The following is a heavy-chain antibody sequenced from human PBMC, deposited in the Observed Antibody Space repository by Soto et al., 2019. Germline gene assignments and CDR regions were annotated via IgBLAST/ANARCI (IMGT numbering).Heavy chain of an antibody. J-gene: IGHJ3*01. CDR2: INDGGGRT. CDR3: SKGNWGVVDDAFDV. D-gene: IGHD7-27*01. CDR1: GFTFRVYA. V-gene: IGHV3-23*01. Sequence: GGSLRLSCAASGFTFRVYAISWVRQAPGKGLEWVSAINDGGGRTLYADSVKGRFTISRDNSKNTLYLQMDSLRAEDTAVYYCSKGNWGVVDDAFDVWGQGTMVTVSS.